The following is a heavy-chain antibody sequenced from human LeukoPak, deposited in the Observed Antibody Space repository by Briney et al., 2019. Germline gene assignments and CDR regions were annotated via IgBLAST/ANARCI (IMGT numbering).Heavy chain of an antibody. J-gene: IGHJ4*02. CDR1: GFTFSSYA. Sequence: PGRSLRLSCAASGFTFSSYAMHWVRQAPGKGLEWVAVISYDGSNKYYADSVKGRFTISRDNSKNTLYLQMNSLRAEDMAVYYCARDNEEIVVVPAAIDYWGQGTLVTVSS. CDR2: ISYDGSNK. D-gene: IGHD2-2*01. V-gene: IGHV3-30*04. CDR3: ARDNEEIVVVPAAIDY.